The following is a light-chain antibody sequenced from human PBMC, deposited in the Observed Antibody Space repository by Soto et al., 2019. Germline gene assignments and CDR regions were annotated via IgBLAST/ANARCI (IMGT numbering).Light chain of an antibody. V-gene: IGLV1-47*01. CDR3: ATWDASLSAWV. CDR1: SSNIGRNF. CDR2: KNN. Sequence: QSVLPQPPSASGTPGQRVTISCSGSSSNIGRNFVYWYQQLPGTAPKLLIYKNNQWPSGVPDRFSGSKSGPSASLAISGLRSEDEADYYCATWDASLSAWVFGGGTKVTVL. J-gene: IGLJ3*02.